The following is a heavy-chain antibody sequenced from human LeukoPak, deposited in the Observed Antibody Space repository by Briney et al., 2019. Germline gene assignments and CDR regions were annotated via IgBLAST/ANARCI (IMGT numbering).Heavy chain of an antibody. CDR2: ISGSGGST. J-gene: IGHJ4*02. CDR1: GFTFSSYA. Sequence: GSLRLSCAASGFTFSSYAMSWVRQAPGKGLEWVSAISGSGGSTYYADSVKGRFTISRHNSKNTLYLQMNSLRAEDTAVYYCARASDFSANYFDYWGQGTLVTVSS. D-gene: IGHD5-18*01. V-gene: IGHV3-23*01. CDR3: ARASDFSANYFDY.